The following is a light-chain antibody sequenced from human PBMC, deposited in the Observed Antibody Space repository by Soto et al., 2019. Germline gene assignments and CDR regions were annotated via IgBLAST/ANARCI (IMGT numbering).Light chain of an antibody. CDR2: GAS. V-gene: IGKV3-20*01. Sequence: EIVLTQSPGTLSFSPGERATLSCRSSQSVRSNYLAWYQQKPGQAPRLLIYGASSRATGIPERFSGSGSGTDFTLIISRLEPEDFAVYYCQQYGISPYTFGLGAKLEIK. J-gene: IGKJ2*01. CDR1: QSVRSNY. CDR3: QQYGISPYT.